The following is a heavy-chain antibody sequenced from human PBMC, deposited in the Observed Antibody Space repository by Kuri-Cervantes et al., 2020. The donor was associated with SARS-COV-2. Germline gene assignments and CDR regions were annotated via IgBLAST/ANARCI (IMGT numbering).Heavy chain of an antibody. J-gene: IGHJ4*02. V-gene: IGHV4-39*01. D-gene: IGHD3-10*01. CDR2: IYYSANT. CDR3: ARHDGGYFDY. CDR1: GGSIHSSPYY. Sequence: SETLSLTCTVSGGSIHSSPYYWGWIRQPPGQGLEWIGSIYYSANTYFSPSLKSRVTMSVDTSRNQFSLRLSSVTGADTAVYYCARHDGGYFDYWGQGTLVTVSS.